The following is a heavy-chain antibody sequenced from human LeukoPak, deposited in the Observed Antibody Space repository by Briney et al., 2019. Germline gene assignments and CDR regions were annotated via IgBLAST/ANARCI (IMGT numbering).Heavy chain of an antibody. Sequence: GGSLRLSCAASGFTFSSYAMSWVRQAPGKGLEWVSAISGSGGSTYYADSVKGRFTISRDNAKNSLYLQMNSLRAEDTAVYYCARGGIVGPTGYYYYDMDVWGQGTTVTVSS. CDR1: GFTFSSYA. CDR2: ISGSGGST. V-gene: IGHV3-23*01. D-gene: IGHD1-26*01. CDR3: ARGGIVGPTGYYYYDMDV. J-gene: IGHJ6*02.